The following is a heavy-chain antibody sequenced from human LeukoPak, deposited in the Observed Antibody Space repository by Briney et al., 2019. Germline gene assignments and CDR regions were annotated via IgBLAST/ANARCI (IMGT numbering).Heavy chain of an antibody. J-gene: IGHJ5*02. CDR3: ASRFRGGFDP. CDR2: IYYSGST. V-gene: IGHV4-59*01. D-gene: IGHD3-10*01. Sequence: SETLSLTCTVSGGAISSYYWSWIRQPPGKGLEWIGYIYYSGSTNYNPSLKSRVTISVDTSKKQVSLNLTSVTAADTAVYYCASRFRGGFDPWGQGTLVTVSS. CDR1: GGAISSYY.